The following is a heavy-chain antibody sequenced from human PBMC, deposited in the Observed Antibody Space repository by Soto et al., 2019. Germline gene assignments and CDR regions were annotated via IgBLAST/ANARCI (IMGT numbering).Heavy chain of an antibody. Sequence: ASVNVSCKASGYTFTCYYMHWVRQAPGQGLEWMGWINPNSGGTNYAQKFQGWVTMTRDTSISTAYMELSRLRSDDTAVYYCARSSARYFAWLSLNYWARGTLVTVPS. J-gene: IGHJ4*02. CDR3: ARSSARYFAWLSLNY. D-gene: IGHD3-9*01. CDR2: INPNSGGT. V-gene: IGHV1-2*04. CDR1: GYTFTCYY.